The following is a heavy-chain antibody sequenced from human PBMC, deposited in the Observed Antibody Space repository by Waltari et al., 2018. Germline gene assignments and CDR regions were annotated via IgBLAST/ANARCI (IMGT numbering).Heavy chain of an antibody. CDR3: AGDISVSSPSL. Sequence: VQLVESGGGLVQSGGFLWLPCKACGVTFGGFDMHWVRQAPGMGLEWVSLIRFDGSQKYYSESLKGRFTVSRDNSRDTLYLHMENLGSDDTATYFCAGDISVSSPSLWGRGTLVTVSS. CDR2: IRFDGSQK. CDR1: GVTFGGFD. J-gene: IGHJ1*01. V-gene: IGHV3-30*02. D-gene: IGHD3-3*02.